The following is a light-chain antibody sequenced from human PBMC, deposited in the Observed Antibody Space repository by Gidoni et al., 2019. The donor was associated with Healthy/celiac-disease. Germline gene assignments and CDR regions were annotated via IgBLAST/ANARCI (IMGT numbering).Light chain of an antibody. CDR2: AAS. J-gene: IGKJ3*01. Sequence: DIQMTQSPSSLSASVGDRVTITCRASQSISSYLNWYQQKPGKAPKLLIYAASSLQSGVPSRFSGSESGTDFPLTISSLKPEDFATYYCQQSYSTPLTFGPGTKVDIK. V-gene: IGKV1-39*01. CDR1: QSISSY. CDR3: QQSYSTPLT.